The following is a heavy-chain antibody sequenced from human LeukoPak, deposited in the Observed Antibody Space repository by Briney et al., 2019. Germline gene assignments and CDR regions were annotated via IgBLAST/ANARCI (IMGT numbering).Heavy chain of an antibody. J-gene: IGHJ4*02. D-gene: IGHD3-22*01. CDR2: VFYSGNT. CDR1: GGSMSPYY. Sequence: SETLSLTCTVSGGSMSPYYWNWIRQAPGKGLEWIGYVFYSGNTYYNPSLRGRVTISIDTSKSQFSLNLSSVTAADTAVYYCARSHHYFDSRAPPYYFDYWGQGTLVTVSS. CDR3: ARSHHYFDSRAPPYYFDY. V-gene: IGHV4-59*12.